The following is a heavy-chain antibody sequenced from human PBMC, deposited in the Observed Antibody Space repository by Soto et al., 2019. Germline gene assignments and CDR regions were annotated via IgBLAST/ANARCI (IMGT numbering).Heavy chain of an antibody. CDR2: IYYSGST. CDR1: GGSISSSSYY. J-gene: IGHJ4*02. Sequence: QLQLQESGPGLVKPSETLSLTCTVSGGSISSSSYYWGWIRQPPGKGLEWIGSIYYSGSTYYNPSLKSRVTISVDTSKNQFSLKLSSVTAADTAVYYCARLGEGAVAGSDYWGQGTLVTVSS. CDR3: ARLGEGAVAGSDY. D-gene: IGHD6-19*01. V-gene: IGHV4-39*01.